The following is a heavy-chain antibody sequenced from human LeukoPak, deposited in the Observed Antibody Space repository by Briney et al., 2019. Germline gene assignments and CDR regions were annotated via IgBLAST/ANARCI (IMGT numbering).Heavy chain of an antibody. D-gene: IGHD6-13*01. Sequence: GGSLRLSCAASGFTVSSNYMSWVRQALGKGLEWVSVIYSGGSTYYADSVKGRFTISRDNSKNTLYLQMNSLRAEDTAVYYCARARRSWFDYWGQGTLVTVSS. V-gene: IGHV3-53*01. CDR2: IYSGGST. CDR3: ARARRSWFDY. CDR1: GFTVSSNY. J-gene: IGHJ4*02.